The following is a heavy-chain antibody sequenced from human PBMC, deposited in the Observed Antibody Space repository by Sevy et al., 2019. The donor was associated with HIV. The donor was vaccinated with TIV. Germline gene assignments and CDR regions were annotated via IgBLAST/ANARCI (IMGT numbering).Heavy chain of an antibody. CDR3: ARGVSYVWGSYRLPYYFDY. V-gene: IGHV3-21*01. CDR2: ISSSSSYI. D-gene: IGHD3-16*02. J-gene: IGHJ4*02. CDR1: GFTFSSYS. Sequence: GGSLRLSCAASGFTFSSYSMNWVRQAPGKGLEWVSSISSSSSYIYYADSVKGRFTISRDNAKNSLYLQMNSLRAEDTAEYYCARGVSYVWGSYRLPYYFDYWGQGTLVTVSS.